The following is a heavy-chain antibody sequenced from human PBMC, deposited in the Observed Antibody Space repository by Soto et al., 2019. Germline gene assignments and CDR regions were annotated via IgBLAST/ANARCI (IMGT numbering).Heavy chain of an antibody. J-gene: IGHJ6*02. CDR3: ARGPLRSVELRNSPNYYDYYGMDV. V-gene: IGHV1-69*01. CDR2: IIPIFGTA. D-gene: IGHD1-7*01. Sequence: QVQLVQSGAEVKKPGSSVKVSCKASGGTFSSYAINWVRQAPGQGLEWMGGIIPIFGTANYAQKFQGRVTLTADESTSTAYMELRSLRSEDPAVYYCARGPLRSVELRNSPNYYDYYGMDVWGQGTTVTVSS. CDR1: GGTFSSYA.